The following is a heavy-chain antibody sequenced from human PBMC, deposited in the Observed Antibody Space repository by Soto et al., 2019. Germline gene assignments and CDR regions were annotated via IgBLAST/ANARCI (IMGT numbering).Heavy chain of an antibody. J-gene: IGHJ6*02. D-gene: IGHD6-13*01. CDR2: INPNSGGT. CDR3: ARDLGGDIAAAGAPNYYYYGMDV. Sequence: ASVKVSCKASGYTFTGYYMHWVRQAPGQGLEWMGWINPNSGGTNYAQKFQGWVTMTRGTSISTAYMELSRLRSDDTAVYYCARDLGGDIAAAGAPNYYYYGMDVWGQGTTVTVSS. CDR1: GYTFTGYY. V-gene: IGHV1-2*04.